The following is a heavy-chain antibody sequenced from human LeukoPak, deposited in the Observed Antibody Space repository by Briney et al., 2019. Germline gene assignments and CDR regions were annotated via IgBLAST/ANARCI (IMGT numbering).Heavy chain of an antibody. D-gene: IGHD3-22*01. CDR2: INHSGST. CDR3: ARTGRYYQYFDY. Sequence: SETLSLTCAVYGGSFSGYYWSWIRQPPGKGLEWIGEINHSGSTNYNPSLKSRVTISVDTSKNQFSLKLSSVTAADTAVYSCARTGRYYQYFDYWGQGTLVTVSS. CDR1: GGSFSGYY. V-gene: IGHV4-34*01. J-gene: IGHJ4*02.